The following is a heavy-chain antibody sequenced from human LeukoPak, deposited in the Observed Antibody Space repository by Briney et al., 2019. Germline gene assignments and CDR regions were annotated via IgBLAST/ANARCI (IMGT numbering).Heavy chain of an antibody. Sequence: SETLSLTCTVSGGSISSYYWSWIRQPPGKGLEWIGYIYYSGSTNYNPSLKSRVTISVDTSKNQFSLNLRSVTAADSAIYYCARGPPPDFDYWGQGTLVTVSS. CDR1: GGSISSYY. J-gene: IGHJ4*02. V-gene: IGHV4-59*12. CDR2: IYYSGST. CDR3: ARGPPPDFDY.